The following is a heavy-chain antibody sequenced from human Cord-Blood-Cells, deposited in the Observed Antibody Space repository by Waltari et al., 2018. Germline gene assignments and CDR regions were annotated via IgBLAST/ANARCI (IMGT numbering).Heavy chain of an antibody. CDR2: INQSGST. J-gene: IGHJ4*02. CDR3: ASYYGSGSYWDY. D-gene: IGHD3-10*01. Sequence: QVQLQQWGAGLLKPSETLSLTCAVYGGSFSGYYWSWIRQPPGKGLEWSGEINQSGSTNDNPSLKSRVTISVDTSKNQFSLKLSSVTAADTAVYYCASYYGSGSYWDYWGQGTLVTVSS. V-gene: IGHV4-34*01. CDR1: GGSFSGYY.